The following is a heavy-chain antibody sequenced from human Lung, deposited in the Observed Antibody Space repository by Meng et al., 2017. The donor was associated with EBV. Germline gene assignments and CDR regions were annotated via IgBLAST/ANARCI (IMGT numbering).Heavy chain of an antibody. Sequence: QVQLVQSGAEVKKPGASVKISCKASGYSFTSYALHWVRLAPGQGLEWMGWINTGNGNAKYSHKFQVRVTLTRDSSASTAYMELSSLRSEDTAVYYCARDGTSNWLLNWFDPWGQGTLVTVSS. J-gene: IGHJ5*02. CDR1: GYSFTSYA. D-gene: IGHD6-13*01. V-gene: IGHV1-3*04. CDR2: INTGNGNA. CDR3: ARDGTSNWLLNWFDP.